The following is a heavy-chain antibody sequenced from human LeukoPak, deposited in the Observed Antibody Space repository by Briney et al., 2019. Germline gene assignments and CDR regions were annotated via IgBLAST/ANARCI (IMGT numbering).Heavy chain of an antibody. CDR3: ARVEGAVAGWFDP. D-gene: IGHD2-15*01. CDR1: GGSISSHY. V-gene: IGHV4-59*11. J-gene: IGHJ5*02. CDR2: IYYSGST. Sequence: SETLSLTCTVSGGSISSHYWSWIRQPPGKGLEWIGYIYYSGSTNYNPSLKSRVTISVDTSKNQFSLKLSSVTAADTAVYYCARVEGAVAGWFDPWGQGTLVTVSS.